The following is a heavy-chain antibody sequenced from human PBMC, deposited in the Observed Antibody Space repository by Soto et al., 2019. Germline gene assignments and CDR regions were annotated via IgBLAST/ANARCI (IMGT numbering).Heavy chain of an antibody. D-gene: IGHD5-18*01. V-gene: IGHV3-9*01. Sequence: GGSLRLSCAASGFTFDDYAMHWVRQAPGKGLEWVSGSSWNSGSIGYADSVKGRFTISRDNAKNSLYLQMNSLRAEDTALYYCAKDISGYSYGIGTYFSDWGQGTLVTVSS. CDR2: SSWNSGSI. CDR1: GFTFDDYA. J-gene: IGHJ4*02. CDR3: AKDISGYSYGIGTYFSD.